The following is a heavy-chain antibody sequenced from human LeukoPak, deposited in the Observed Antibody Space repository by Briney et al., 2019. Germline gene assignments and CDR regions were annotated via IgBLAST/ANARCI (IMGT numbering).Heavy chain of an antibody. V-gene: IGHV3-48*02. J-gene: IGHJ6*02. Sequence: GGSLRLSCVASGFTFSSYSMNWVRQAPGKGLEWVSYISSGSSTIYYADSVKGRFTISRDNAKNSLYLQMNSLRDEDTAVHYCARGSMVRGVIRYYYYYGMDVWGQGTTVTVSS. CDR2: ISSGSSTI. D-gene: IGHD3-10*01. CDR1: GFTFSSYS. CDR3: ARGSMVRGVIRYYYYYGMDV.